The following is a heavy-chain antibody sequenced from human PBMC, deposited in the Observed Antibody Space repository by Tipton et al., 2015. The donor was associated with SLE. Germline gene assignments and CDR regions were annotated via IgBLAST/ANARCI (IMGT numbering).Heavy chain of an antibody. Sequence: GLVKPSETLSLTCTVSGGSISSSAYTWGWIRQPPGKGLEWIGEINHDGSTNYSPSLKSRVTISLDGSQNKLSLNLRSVTAADTAVYYCATVDWGRLPPDSFYYSMDVWGTGTTVTVSS. J-gene: IGHJ6*03. CDR2: INHDGST. V-gene: IGHV4-39*07. D-gene: IGHD3-16*01. CDR1: GGSISSSAYT. CDR3: ATVDWGRLPPDSFYYSMDV.